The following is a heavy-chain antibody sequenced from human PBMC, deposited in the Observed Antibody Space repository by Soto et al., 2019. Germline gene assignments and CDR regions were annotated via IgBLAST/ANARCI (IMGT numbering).Heavy chain of an antibody. CDR3: ARVHYPTVVPAAIPFDY. Sequence: QVQLVQSGAEVKKPGASVKVSCKASGYTFTSYGISWVRQAPGQGLEWMGWISAYNGNTNYAQKLQGRGTMTTDTSTSTAYMELRSLRSDDMAVYYCARVHYPTVVPAAIPFDYWGQGTLVTVSS. D-gene: IGHD2-2*01. CDR1: GYTFTSYG. J-gene: IGHJ4*02. V-gene: IGHV1-18*03. CDR2: ISAYNGNT.